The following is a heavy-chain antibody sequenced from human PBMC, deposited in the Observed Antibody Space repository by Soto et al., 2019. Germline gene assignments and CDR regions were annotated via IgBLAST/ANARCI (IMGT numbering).Heavy chain of an antibody. CDR2: IYYSGST. D-gene: IGHD6-13*01. CDR1: GGSISSYY. V-gene: IGHV4-59*01. Sequence: PSETLSLTCTVSGGSISSYYWSWIRQPPGKGLEWIGYIYYSGSTNYNPSLKSRVTISVDTSKNQVSLKLSSVTAAGTAVYYCASRKGFIAAAVPVDYFPPSGMCTLVPVAS. CDR3: ASRKGFIAAAVPVDYFPP. J-gene: IGHJ1*01.